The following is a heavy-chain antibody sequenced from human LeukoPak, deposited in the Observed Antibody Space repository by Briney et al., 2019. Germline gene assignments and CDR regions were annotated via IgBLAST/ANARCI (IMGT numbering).Heavy chain of an antibody. V-gene: IGHV5-51*01. Sequence: GESLKISCKGSGYSFIDYWIGWVRQMPGKGLEWMGIIYPDDSDTRYSPSFEGQATISVDKSISTAYLQWSSLKASDTAMYYCARHVSGSYDYWAQGTLVTVSS. D-gene: IGHD1-26*01. CDR3: ARHVSGSYDY. CDR1: GYSFIDYW. CDR2: IYPDDSDT. J-gene: IGHJ4*02.